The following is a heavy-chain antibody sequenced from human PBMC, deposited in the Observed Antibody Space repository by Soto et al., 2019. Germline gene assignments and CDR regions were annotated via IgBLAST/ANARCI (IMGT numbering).Heavy chain of an antibody. CDR3: ARESWFGDNYFDS. D-gene: IGHD3-10*01. CDR2: IYYTGST. CDR1: GGSIRSVGYY. Sequence: QVQLQESGPGLVKPSQTLSLTCTVSGGSIRSVGYYWSWIRQHPGEGLEWIGYIYYTGSTDYNPSLRSRITMSVDTSKNQFSLNLNSVTAADTAVYYCARESWFGDNYFDSWGQGTLVTVSS. V-gene: IGHV4-31*03. J-gene: IGHJ4*02.